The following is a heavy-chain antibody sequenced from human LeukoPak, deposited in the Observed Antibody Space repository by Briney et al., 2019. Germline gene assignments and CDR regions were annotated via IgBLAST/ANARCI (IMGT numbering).Heavy chain of an antibody. CDR1: GGSISSSNYY. CDR3: ARTGSTVTMLYPFDH. J-gene: IGHJ4*02. D-gene: IGHD4-17*01. Sequence: SETLSLTCTVSGGSISSSNYYWGWIRQPPGKGLEWIGSIYYSGYTYYNPSLKSRVTISVDTSKNQFSPKLSSVTAADTAVYYCARTGSTVTMLYPFDHWGQGTLVTVSS. V-gene: IGHV4-39*07. CDR2: IYYSGYT.